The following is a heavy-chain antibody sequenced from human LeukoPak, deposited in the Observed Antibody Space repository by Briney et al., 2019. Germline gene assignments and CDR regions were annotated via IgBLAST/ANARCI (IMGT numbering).Heavy chain of an antibody. CDR1: GGSFSGYY. V-gene: IGHV4-34*01. CDR3: ARPRYYGMDV. CDR2: INHSGST. Sequence: SETLSLTCAVYGGSFSGYYWSWIRQPPGKGLEWIGEINHSGSTNYNPSLKSRVTISVDTSKNQFSLKLSSVTAADTAVYYCARPRYYGMDVWGQGTTATVSS. J-gene: IGHJ6*02.